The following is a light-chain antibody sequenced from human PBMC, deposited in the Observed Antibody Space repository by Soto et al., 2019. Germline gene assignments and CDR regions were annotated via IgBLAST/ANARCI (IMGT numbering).Light chain of an antibody. J-gene: IGLJ1*01. Sequence: QSVLTQPPSASGTPGLRVTISCSGSGSNIGSNYVYWYQQLPGTAPKLLIYSNNQRPSGVPDRFSGSKSGTSASLAISGLRSDDEADYYCAAWDDSLSGYVFGTGTKVTVL. CDR2: SNN. CDR3: AAWDDSLSGYV. CDR1: GSNIGSNY. V-gene: IGLV1-47*02.